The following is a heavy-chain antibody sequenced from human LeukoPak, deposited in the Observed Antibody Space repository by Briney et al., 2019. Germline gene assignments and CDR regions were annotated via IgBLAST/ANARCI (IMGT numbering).Heavy chain of an antibody. Sequence: SETLSLTCAVYGGTFTGYYWSWVRQTPGKGLEWIGEINHSGSTNYNPYFKNRVTISVDTSKNKSSLKFSSLSAADTAVYYSARTALYSSGSSGDAFDIWGQGTMVTVSS. CDR3: ARTALYSSGSSGDAFDI. D-gene: IGHD6-19*01. CDR1: GGTFTGYY. J-gene: IGHJ3*02. CDR2: INHSGST. V-gene: IGHV4-34*01.